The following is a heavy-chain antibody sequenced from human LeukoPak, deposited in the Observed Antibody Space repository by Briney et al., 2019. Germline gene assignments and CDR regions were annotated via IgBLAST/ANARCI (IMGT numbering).Heavy chain of an antibody. V-gene: IGHV4-34*01. CDR2: INHSGST. D-gene: IGHD2-2*01. CDR3: ARGSTSCYDY. J-gene: IGHJ4*02. CDR1: GGSFSGYY. Sequence: PSETLSLTCAVYGGSFSGYYWSWIRQPPGKGLEWIGEINHSGSTNYNPSLKSRVTISVDTSKNQFSLKLGSVTAADTAVYYCARGSTSCYDYWGQGTLVTVSS.